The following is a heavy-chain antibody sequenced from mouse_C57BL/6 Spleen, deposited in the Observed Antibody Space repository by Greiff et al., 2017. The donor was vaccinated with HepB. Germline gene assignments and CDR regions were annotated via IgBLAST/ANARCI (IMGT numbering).Heavy chain of an antibody. D-gene: IGHD6-5*01. Sequence: QVQLQQSGAELVRPGTSVKLSCKASGYAFTNYLIEWVKQRPGQGLEWIGVINPGSGGTNYNEKFKGKATLTADKSSSTAYMQLSSLTSEYSAVYFCARFSLNRRAMDYWGQGTSVTVSS. J-gene: IGHJ4*01. CDR3: ARFSLNRRAMDY. V-gene: IGHV1-54*01. CDR2: INPGSGGT. CDR1: GYAFTNYL.